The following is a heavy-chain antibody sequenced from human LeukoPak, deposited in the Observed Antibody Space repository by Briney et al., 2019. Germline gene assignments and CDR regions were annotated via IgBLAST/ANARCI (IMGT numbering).Heavy chain of an antibody. CDR3: ARGPGAARYFDY. CDR1: GFTFTTYW. J-gene: IGHJ4*02. D-gene: IGHD6-6*01. Sequence: GSLRLSCAVSGFTFTTYWMSWIRQPPGKGLEWIGEINHSGSTNYNPSLKSRVTISVDTSKNQFSLKLSSVTAADTAVYYCARGPGAARYFDYWGQGTLVTVSS. CDR2: INHSGST. V-gene: IGHV4-34*01.